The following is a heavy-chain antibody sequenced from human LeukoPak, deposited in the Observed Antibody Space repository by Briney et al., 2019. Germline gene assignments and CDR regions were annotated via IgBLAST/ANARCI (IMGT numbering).Heavy chain of an antibody. CDR1: GSSFHSYT. CDR3: ARGAVAGLEGVDY. D-gene: IGHD6-19*01. CDR2: IIPIHNMI. V-gene: IGHV1-69*02. Sequence: SVKVSCKVSGSSFHSYTISWVRQAPGQGLEWMGRIIPIHNMINSAQNFQDRVTITADKSTSTAYMELSSLRSEDTAIYYCARGAVAGLEGVDYWGQGTLVTVSS. J-gene: IGHJ4*02.